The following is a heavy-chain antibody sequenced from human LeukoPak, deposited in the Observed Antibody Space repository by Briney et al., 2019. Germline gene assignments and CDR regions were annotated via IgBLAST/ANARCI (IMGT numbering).Heavy chain of an antibody. D-gene: IGHD4-17*01. J-gene: IGHJ4*02. Sequence: GGSLRLSCAASGFTFNSYSMNWVRQAPGKGLEWVSSISSSSSYIYYADSVKGRFTISRDNAKNSLYLQMNSLRAEDTAVYYCARDWASYGDDYWGQGTLVTVSS. CDR3: ARDWASYGDDY. CDR2: ISSSSSYI. CDR1: GFTFNSYS. V-gene: IGHV3-21*01.